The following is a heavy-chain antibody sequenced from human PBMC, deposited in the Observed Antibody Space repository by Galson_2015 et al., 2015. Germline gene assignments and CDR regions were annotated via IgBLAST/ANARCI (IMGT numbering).Heavy chain of an antibody. CDR1: GFTFSSYW. D-gene: IGHD1-14*01. CDR3: AITRKGTRGQIDY. J-gene: IGHJ4*02. Sequence: SLRLSCAASGFTFSSYWMHWVRHAPGKGLVWVSRINSDGSSTSYADSVKGRFTISRDNAKNTLYLQMNSLRAEDTAVYYCAITRKGTRGQIDYWGQGTLVTVSS. V-gene: IGHV3-74*01. CDR2: INSDGSST.